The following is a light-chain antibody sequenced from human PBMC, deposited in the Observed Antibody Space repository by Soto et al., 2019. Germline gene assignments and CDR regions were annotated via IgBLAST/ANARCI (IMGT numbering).Light chain of an antibody. CDR3: SSYAVNRTYV. CDR2: EVS. CDR1: SSDVGGYNY. Sequence: QSVLTQPASVSGTLGQPITISCTGTSSDVGGYNYVSWYQQHPDKAPKLIISEVSDRPSGVSHRFSGSKTGNTASLTISGLLAEDEADYYCSSYAVNRTYVFGSGTKVTVL. J-gene: IGLJ1*01. V-gene: IGLV2-14*01.